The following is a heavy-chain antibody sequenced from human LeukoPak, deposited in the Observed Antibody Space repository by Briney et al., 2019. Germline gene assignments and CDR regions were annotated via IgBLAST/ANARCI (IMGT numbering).Heavy chain of an antibody. J-gene: IGHJ4*02. V-gene: IGHV4-59*08. CDR2: IFYSGHS. CDR3: ARHGPEYYDATGYYNFDS. D-gene: IGHD3-22*01. CDR1: GDSINTYY. Sequence: SETLSLTCTVSGDSINTYYWSWIRQPPGKGLEWISFIFYSGHSKYNPSLKSRLTLSLDTSKSQFSLKLTSVTAADTAVYYCARHGPEYYDATGYYNFDSWSQGTLVTVSS.